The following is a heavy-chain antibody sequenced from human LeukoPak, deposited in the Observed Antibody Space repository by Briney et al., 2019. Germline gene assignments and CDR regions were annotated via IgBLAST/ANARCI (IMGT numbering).Heavy chain of an antibody. CDR1: GFIFDDYG. CDR2: INWNGGGT. CDR3: AKRSGYSFGYFDY. D-gene: IGHD5-18*01. Sequence: GGSLRLSCAASGFIFDDYGMSWVRQAPGKGLEWVSGINWNGGGTGYADSVKGRFTISRDNAKNSLYLQMNSLRAEDTALYYCAKRSGYSFGYFDYWGQGTLVIVSS. J-gene: IGHJ4*02. V-gene: IGHV3-20*04.